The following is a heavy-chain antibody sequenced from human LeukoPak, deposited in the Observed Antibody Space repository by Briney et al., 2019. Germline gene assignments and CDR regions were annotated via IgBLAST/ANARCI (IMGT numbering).Heavy chain of an antibody. CDR1: GGSISSYY. Sequence: SGTLSLTCTASGGSISSYYWSWIRQPAGKGLEWIGRIYTSGSTNYNPPLKSRVTMSVDTSKNQFSLKLSSVTAADTAVYYCAREYGDYDPNWFDPWGQGTLVTVSS. V-gene: IGHV4-4*07. CDR3: AREYGDYDPNWFDP. D-gene: IGHD4-17*01. J-gene: IGHJ5*02. CDR2: IYTSGST.